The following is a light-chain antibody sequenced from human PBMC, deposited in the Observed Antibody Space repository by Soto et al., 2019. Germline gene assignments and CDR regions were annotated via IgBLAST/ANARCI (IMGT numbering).Light chain of an antibody. Sequence: QSVLTQPASVSGSPGQSITISCTGTSSDVGGYNSVSWFQQYPGKAPRLVIYDVSDRPSGVSNRISGSKSGNTASLTISGLQAEDEADYYCNSYTSSGTYVFGTGTKVPVL. V-gene: IGLV2-14*01. J-gene: IGLJ1*01. CDR3: NSYTSSGTYV. CDR2: DVS. CDR1: SSDVGGYNS.